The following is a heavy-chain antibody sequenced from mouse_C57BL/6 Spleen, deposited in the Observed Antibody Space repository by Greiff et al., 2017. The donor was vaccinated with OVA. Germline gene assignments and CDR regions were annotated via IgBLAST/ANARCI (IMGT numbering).Heavy chain of an antibody. D-gene: IGHD1-1*01. Sequence: EVQRVESEGGLVQPGSSMKLSCTASGFTFSDYYMAWVRQVPEKGLEWVANINYDGSSTYYLDSLKSRFIISRDNAKNILYLQMSSLKSEDTATYYCARGVYYYGSSSTWYFDVWGTGTTVTVSS. CDR1: GFTFSDYY. J-gene: IGHJ1*03. V-gene: IGHV5-16*01. CDR2: INYDGSST. CDR3: ARGVYYYGSSSTWYFDV.